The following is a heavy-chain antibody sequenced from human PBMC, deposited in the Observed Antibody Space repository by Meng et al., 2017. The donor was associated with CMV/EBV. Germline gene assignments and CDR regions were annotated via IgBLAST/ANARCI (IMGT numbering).Heavy chain of an antibody. Sequence: SQTLSLTCTVSGGSISSNYWSWIRQRPGKGLEWIGYTNYSGSTNYNTSLKSRVTISEDTTKNQYSLKRRSVTAADAADYCGAGGRTNFDAFDIWGQGTMVTVSS. J-gene: IGHJ3*02. CDR2: TNYSGST. CDR1: GGSISSNY. D-gene: IGHD1-1*01. V-gene: IGHV4-59*01. CDR3: AGGRTNFDAFDI.